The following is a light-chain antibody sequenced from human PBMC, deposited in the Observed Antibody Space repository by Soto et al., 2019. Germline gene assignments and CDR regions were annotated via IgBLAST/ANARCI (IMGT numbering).Light chain of an antibody. CDR1: QDINNN. Sequence: DMQMTQSPSSLSASIGDRVTITCRASQDINNNLAWYQQKPGKVPKVLIYAASTLQSGVPSRFSGSGSGTDFTLTISSLQPEDVATYYCQKYNSARETFCPGTKVDI. CDR3: QKYNSARET. J-gene: IGKJ3*01. V-gene: IGKV1-27*01. CDR2: AAS.